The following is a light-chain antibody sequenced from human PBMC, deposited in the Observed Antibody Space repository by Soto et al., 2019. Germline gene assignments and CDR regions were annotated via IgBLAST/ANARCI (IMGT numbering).Light chain of an antibody. Sequence: DIEMSQSPSSLSTSVGDRVTITYRASQSLNRWLAWYQQKPGKAPKLLIYKASTLEGDVPSRFSGSGSETEFALTINSLQPDDSATYYCQQYHTYWWTFGQGTKV. V-gene: IGKV1-5*03. CDR1: QSLNRW. CDR3: QQYHTYWWT. CDR2: KAS. J-gene: IGKJ1*01.